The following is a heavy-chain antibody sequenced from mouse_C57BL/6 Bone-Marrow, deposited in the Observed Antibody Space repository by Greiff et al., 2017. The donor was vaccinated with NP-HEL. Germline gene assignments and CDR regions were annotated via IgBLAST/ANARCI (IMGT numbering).Heavy chain of an antibody. V-gene: IGHV1-64*01. CDR2: IHPNSGST. CDR3: ARRDYYGSKGDAMDY. CDR1: GYTFTSYW. J-gene: IGHJ4*01. D-gene: IGHD1-1*01. Sequence: QVQLQQPVAELVKPGASVKLSCKASGYTFTSYWMHWVKQRPGQGLEWIGMIHPNSGSTNYNEKFKSKATLTVDKSSSTAYMQLSSLTSEDSAVYYCARRDYYGSKGDAMDYWGQGTSVSVSS.